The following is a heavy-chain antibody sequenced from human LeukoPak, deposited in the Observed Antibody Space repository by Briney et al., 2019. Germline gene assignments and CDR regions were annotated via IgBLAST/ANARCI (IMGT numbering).Heavy chain of an antibody. CDR1: GYTFTSYD. CDR2: MNPNSGNT. V-gene: IGHV1-8*01. J-gene: IGHJ4*02. Sequence: ASVKVSCKASGYTFTSYDINWVRQATGQGLEWMGWMNPNSGNTGYAQKFQGRVTMTRNTSISTAYMELSSLRAEDTAVYYCARDASFDYGDYGLVDYWGQGTLVTVSS. CDR3: ARDASFDYGDYGLVDY. D-gene: IGHD4-17*01.